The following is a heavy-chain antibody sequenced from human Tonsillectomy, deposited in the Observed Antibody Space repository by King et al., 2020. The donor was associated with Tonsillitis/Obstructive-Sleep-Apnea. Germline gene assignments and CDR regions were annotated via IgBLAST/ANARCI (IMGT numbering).Heavy chain of an antibody. Sequence: QLVQSGGGLVQPGRSLRLSCTASGFTFGDYAMSWVRQAPGKGLEWVGFIRSKAYGGTTEYAASVKGRFTISRDDSKSIAYLQINSLKTEDTAFYYCIRDRDGDYNYWGQGTLVTVSS. J-gene: IGHJ4*02. D-gene: IGHD4-17*01. CDR3: IRDRDGDYNY. CDR2: IRSKAYGGTT. CDR1: GFTFGDYA. V-gene: IGHV3-49*04.